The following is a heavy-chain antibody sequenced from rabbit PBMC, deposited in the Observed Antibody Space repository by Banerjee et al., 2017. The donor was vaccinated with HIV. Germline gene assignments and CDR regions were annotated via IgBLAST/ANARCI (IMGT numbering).Heavy chain of an antibody. CDR3: ARDSPDYAVYIYTMIFDL. D-gene: IGHD7-1*01. V-gene: IGHV1S45*01. J-gene: IGHJ4*01. CDR2: IYAGSSSSA. CDR1: GFDFSSYY. Sequence: QEQLKESGGGLVQPGGTLKLSCKASGFDFSSYYMCWVRQAPGKGLEWIACIYAGSSSSAYYASWAKGRFTISKTSSTTVTLQMTSLTAADTATYFCARDSPDYAVYIYTMIFDLWGPGTLVTVS.